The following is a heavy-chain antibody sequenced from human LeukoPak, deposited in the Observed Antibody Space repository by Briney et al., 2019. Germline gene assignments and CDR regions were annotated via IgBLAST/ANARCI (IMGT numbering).Heavy chain of an antibody. Sequence: SETLSLTCTVSGASISHYYWSWIRQPPGKGLEWIGYIYDSGYTKYNPSLKSRVTISVDMSKNRFSLKLTSVTAADTAVYYCARAGGDHPFDPWGQGALVTVSS. CDR2: IYDSGYT. J-gene: IGHJ5*02. D-gene: IGHD4-17*01. V-gene: IGHV4-59*01. CDR3: ARAGGDHPFDP. CDR1: GASISHYY.